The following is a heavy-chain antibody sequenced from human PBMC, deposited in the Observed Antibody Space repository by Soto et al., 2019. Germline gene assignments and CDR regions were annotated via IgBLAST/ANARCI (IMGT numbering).Heavy chain of an antibody. CDR1: GGSITSGGYY. CDR3: ARGDPWDYVWGSPRNWFDP. Sequence: SETLSLTCTVSGGSITSGGYYCSWIRQHPGKGLEWIGYIYYSGSTYYNPSLKSRVTISVDTSKNQFSLKLSSVTAADTAVYYCARGDPWDYVWGSPRNWFDPWGQGTLVTVSS. J-gene: IGHJ5*02. V-gene: IGHV4-31*03. D-gene: IGHD3-16*01. CDR2: IYYSGST.